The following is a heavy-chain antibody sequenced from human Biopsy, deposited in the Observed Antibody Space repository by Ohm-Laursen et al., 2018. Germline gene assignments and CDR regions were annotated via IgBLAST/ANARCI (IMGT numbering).Heavy chain of an antibody. Sequence: AASVKVSCKASGYTFTSYDISWVRQAPGQGLEWMGWISPYNDKTSYPPKLQDRVTVTADTSTNTAHMELRSLRSDDTAVYYCARVFCTSTTCYGLLDNWGQGTVVTVPS. D-gene: IGHD2-2*01. V-gene: IGHV1-18*01. CDR3: ARVFCTSTTCYGLLDN. CDR1: GYTFTSYD. J-gene: IGHJ4*02. CDR2: ISPYNDKT.